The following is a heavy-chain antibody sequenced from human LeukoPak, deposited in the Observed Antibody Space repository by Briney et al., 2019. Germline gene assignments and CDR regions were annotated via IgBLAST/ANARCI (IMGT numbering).Heavy chain of an antibody. CDR1: GFTFDDYG. Sequence: GGSLRLSCAASGFTFDDYGMNWVRQAPGKGLEWVSSISSTSSYIYYADSVKGRFTISRDNAKNSMYLQMNSLRAEDTAVYYCARASIAVAAGLQYWSQGTLVTVSS. J-gene: IGHJ4*02. CDR2: ISSTSSYI. CDR3: ARASIAVAAGLQY. D-gene: IGHD6-19*01. V-gene: IGHV3-21*01.